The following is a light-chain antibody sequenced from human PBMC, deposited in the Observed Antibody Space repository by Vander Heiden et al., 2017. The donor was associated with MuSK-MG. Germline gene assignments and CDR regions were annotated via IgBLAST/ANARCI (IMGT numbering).Light chain of an antibody. Sequence: DIQMTQSPSTLSASVGDRVTITCRASQSISTWLAWYQQKPGKAPKLLIYKASSLESGVPSRFSASGSGTEFTLTISSLQPDDFATYYCQQYNSYWTFGQGTKVEI. CDR1: QSISTW. J-gene: IGKJ1*01. CDR3: QQYNSYWT. CDR2: KAS. V-gene: IGKV1-5*03.